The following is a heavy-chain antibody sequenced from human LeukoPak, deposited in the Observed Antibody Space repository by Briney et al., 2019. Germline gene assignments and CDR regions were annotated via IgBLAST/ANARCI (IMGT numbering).Heavy chain of an antibody. CDR3: ARDGYSGNDGL. D-gene: IGHD5-12*01. CDR1: GASISTSRYY. V-gene: IGHV4-39*07. J-gene: IGHJ4*02. Sequence: SETLSLTCTVSGASISTSRYYWGWIRQPPGKGLEWIGTIYYSGGTYYNPSLKSRVTISVDTSKNQFSLKLSSVTAADTAVYYCARDGYSGNDGLWGQGTLVTVSS. CDR2: IYYSGGT.